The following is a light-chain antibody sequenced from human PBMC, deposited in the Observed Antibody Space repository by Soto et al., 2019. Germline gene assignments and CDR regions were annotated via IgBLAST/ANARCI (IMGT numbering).Light chain of an antibody. CDR2: AAS. CDR1: QSIATS. Sequence: IALSQSTSNPSASVGDGLTITFRASQSIATSLAWYQQTTGKAPNLLIYAASTLQSGVPSGFSGGGSGTDFTLTISRRQPEDFATDYCRQLNSSPLTFGGGTKVDIK. V-gene: IGKV1-9*01. CDR3: RQLNSSPLT. J-gene: IGKJ4*01.